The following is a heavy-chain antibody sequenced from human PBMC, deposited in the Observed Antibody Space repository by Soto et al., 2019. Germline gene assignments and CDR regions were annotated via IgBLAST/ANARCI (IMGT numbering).Heavy chain of an antibody. D-gene: IGHD3-3*01. CDR2: IIPIFGTA. CDR3: ARDRSTIFGVVTSQVDWFDP. CDR1: GGTFSSYA. V-gene: IGHV1-69*13. Sequence: SVKVSCKASGGTFSSYAISWVRQAPGQGLEWMGGIIPIFGTANYAQKFQGRVTITADESTSTAYMELSSLRSEDTAVYYCARDRSTIFGVVTSQVDWFDPWGQGTLVTVSS. J-gene: IGHJ5*02.